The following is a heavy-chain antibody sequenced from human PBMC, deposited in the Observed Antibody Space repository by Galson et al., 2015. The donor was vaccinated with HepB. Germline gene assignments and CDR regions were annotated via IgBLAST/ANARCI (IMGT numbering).Heavy chain of an antibody. Sequence: SVKVSCKASGYTFTNYCISWVRQAPGQGLEWMGWISVYNGNTNYVQKFQGRVTMTTDTSTSTAYMELRSLRSDDTAVYYCARDRVYGDYDVYWYFDLWGRGTLVTVSS. CDR3: ARDRVYGDYDVYWYFDL. CDR1: GYTFTNYC. D-gene: IGHD4-17*01. J-gene: IGHJ2*01. CDR2: ISVYNGNT. V-gene: IGHV1-18*01.